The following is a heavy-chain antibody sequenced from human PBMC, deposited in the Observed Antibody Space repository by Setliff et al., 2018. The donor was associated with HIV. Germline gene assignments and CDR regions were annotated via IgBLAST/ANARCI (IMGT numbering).Heavy chain of an antibody. D-gene: IGHD6-19*01. J-gene: IGHJ4*02. V-gene: IGHV4-38-2*01. CDR2: IYHSGST. Sequence: PETLSLTCAVSGYSISSGYSWGWIRQPPGKGLEWIGSIYHSGSTYYNPSLKSRVTISVNTSKNQFSLKLSSVTAADTAVYYCARSPPGIAVAGLLDYWGQGTLVTVSS. CDR3: ARSPPGIAVAGLLDY. CDR1: GYSISSGYS.